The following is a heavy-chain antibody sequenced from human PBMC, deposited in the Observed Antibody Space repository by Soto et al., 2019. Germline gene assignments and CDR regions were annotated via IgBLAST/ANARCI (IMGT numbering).Heavy chain of an antibody. CDR2: ISSSSSYI. V-gene: IGHV3-21*01. CDR1: GFTFSSYS. J-gene: IGHJ3*02. Sequence: GGSLRLSCAASGFTFSSYSMNWVRQAPGKGLEWVSSISSSSSYIYYADSVKGRFTISRDNAKNSLCLQMNSLRAEDTAVYYCARAAMVSFDSFDIWGQGTMVTVSS. D-gene: IGHD5-18*01. CDR3: ARAAMVSFDSFDI.